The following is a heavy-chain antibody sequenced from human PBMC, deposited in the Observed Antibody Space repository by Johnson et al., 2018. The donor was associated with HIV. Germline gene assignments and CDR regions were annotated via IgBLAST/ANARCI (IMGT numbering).Heavy chain of an antibody. D-gene: IGHD2-2*01. Sequence: QVQLVESGGGLVQPGGSLRLSCAASGFTFSDFFMSWIRQAPGKGLEWVAYMSTSGSKYYADSVKGRFTISRDNSKNTLYLQMNSLRAEDTAVYYCAKEATSHWLAFDIWGQGTMVTVSS. CDR2: MSTSGSK. V-gene: IGHV3-11*01. CDR1: GFTFSDFF. CDR3: AKEATSHWLAFDI. J-gene: IGHJ3*02.